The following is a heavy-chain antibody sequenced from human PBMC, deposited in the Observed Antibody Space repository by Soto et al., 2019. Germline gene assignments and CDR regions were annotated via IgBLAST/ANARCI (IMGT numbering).Heavy chain of an antibody. CDR3: ARVLRYCSSTSCYAYYYYGMDV. J-gene: IGHJ6*02. V-gene: IGHV4-59*01. CDR1: GGSISSYY. D-gene: IGHD2-2*01. Sequence: QVQLQESGPGLVKPSETLSLTCTVSGGSISSYYWSWIRQPPGKGLEWIGYIYYSGSTNYNPSLKSRVTISVDTSKNQFSLKLSSVTAADTAVYYCARVLRYCSSTSCYAYYYYGMDVWGQGTMVTVSS. CDR2: IYYSGST.